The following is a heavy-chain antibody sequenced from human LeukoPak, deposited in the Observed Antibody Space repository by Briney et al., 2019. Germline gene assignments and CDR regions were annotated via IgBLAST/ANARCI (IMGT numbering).Heavy chain of an antibody. J-gene: IGHJ4*02. V-gene: IGHV1-2*02. CDR1: GYTFTGYY. D-gene: IGHD4-17*01. Sequence: ASVKVSCKASGYTFTGYYMHWVRQAPGQGLEWMGWINPNSGGTNYAQKFQGRVTMTRDTSISTAYMELRSLRSDDTAVYYCAREGDIYGDYGPANDYWGQGTLVTVSS. CDR2: INPNSGGT. CDR3: AREGDIYGDYGPANDY.